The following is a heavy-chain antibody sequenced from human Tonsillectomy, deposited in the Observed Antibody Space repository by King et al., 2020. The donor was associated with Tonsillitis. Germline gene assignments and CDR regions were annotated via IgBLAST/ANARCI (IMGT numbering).Heavy chain of an antibody. J-gene: IGHJ4*02. Sequence: VQLVESGGGVVQPGRSLRLSCAASGFTFSSFDMHWVRHAPGKGLEWVAGIGYDGSNKYYADSVKGRFTISRDNSKNTLDLQMNSLRAEDTAVYYCARGWPPARTYHHDPSADSDFDYWGQGSLVTVSS. CDR1: GFTFSSFD. CDR2: IGYDGSNK. CDR3: ARGWPPARTYHHDPSADSDFDY. D-gene: IGHD2-21*01. V-gene: IGHV3-33*08.